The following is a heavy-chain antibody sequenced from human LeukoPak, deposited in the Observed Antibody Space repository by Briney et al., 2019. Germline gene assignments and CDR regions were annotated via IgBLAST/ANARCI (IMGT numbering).Heavy chain of an antibody. CDR3: ARDSPVDYSSSWYGY. CDR1: GYTFTSYG. J-gene: IGHJ4*02. D-gene: IGHD6-13*01. Sequence: ASVKVSCKASGYTFTSYGISWVRQAPGQGLEWMGLISAYNGNTNYAQKLQGRVTMTTDTSTSTAYMELRSLRSDDTAVYYCARDSPVDYSSSWYGYWGQGTLVTVSS. V-gene: IGHV1-18*04. CDR2: ISAYNGNT.